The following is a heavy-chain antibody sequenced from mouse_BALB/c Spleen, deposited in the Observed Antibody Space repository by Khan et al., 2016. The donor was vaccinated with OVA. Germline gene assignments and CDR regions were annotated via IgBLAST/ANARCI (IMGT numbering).Heavy chain of an antibody. CDR2: INPSNAYT. CDR1: GYTFTSYS. Sequence: QVQLKESGAELARPGASVKMSCKASGYTFTSYSMHWIKQRPGQGLEWIGNINPSNAYTNYNQKFKDKATLTADKSSSTAYMQLSSLTSEDSAVYCCARDFHYYGSRGALDYWGQGTSVTVSS. D-gene: IGHD1-1*01. J-gene: IGHJ4*01. V-gene: IGHV1-4*01. CDR3: ARDFHYYGSRGALDY.